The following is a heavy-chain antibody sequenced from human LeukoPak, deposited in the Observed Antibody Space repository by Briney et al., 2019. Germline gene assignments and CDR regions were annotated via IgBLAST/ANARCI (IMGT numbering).Heavy chain of an antibody. J-gene: IGHJ5*02. CDR1: GYTFTSYY. CDR3: ARREILSWVWFGERINWFDP. Sequence: ASVKVSCKASGYTFTSYYMHWVRQAPGQGLEWMGWINPDSGGTNSAQKFQGRVTMTRDTSINTAYMELSRLRSDDTAVYYCARREILSWVWFGERINWFDPWGQGTLVTVSS. CDR2: INPDSGGT. V-gene: IGHV1-2*02. D-gene: IGHD3-10*01.